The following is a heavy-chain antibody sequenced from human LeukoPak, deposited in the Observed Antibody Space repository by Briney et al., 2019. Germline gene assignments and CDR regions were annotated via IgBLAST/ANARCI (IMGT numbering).Heavy chain of an antibody. D-gene: IGHD3-10*01. J-gene: IGHJ4*02. V-gene: IGHV4-34*01. CDR2: INHSGST. Sequence: PSETLSLTCAVYGGPFSGYYWSWIRQPPGKGLEWIGEINHSGSTNYNPSLKSRVTISVDTSKNQFSLKLSSVTAADTAVYYCTRERYGSGVDYWGQGTLVTVSS. CDR1: GGPFSGYY. CDR3: TRERYGSGVDY.